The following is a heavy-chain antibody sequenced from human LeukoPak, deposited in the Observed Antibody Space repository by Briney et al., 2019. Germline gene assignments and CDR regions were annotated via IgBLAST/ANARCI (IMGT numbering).Heavy chain of an antibody. V-gene: IGHV1-2*02. J-gene: IGHJ4*02. CDR2: INPNSGGT. D-gene: IGHD3-22*01. CDR3: ARSYLDSRVYYNC. CDR1: GYTFTGYY. Sequence: ASVKVSCKASGYTFTGYYMHWVRQAPGQGLEWMGWINPNSGGTNYAQKFQGRVTMTRDTSISTAYMELSRLRSDDTAVYYRARSYLDSRVYYNCWGQGTLVTVSS.